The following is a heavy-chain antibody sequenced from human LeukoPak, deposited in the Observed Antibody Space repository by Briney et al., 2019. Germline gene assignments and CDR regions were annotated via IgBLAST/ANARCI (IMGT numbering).Heavy chain of an antibody. Sequence: GRSLRLSCAASGFTFSSYAMSWVRQAPGKGLEWVSAISGSGGSTYYADSVKGRFTISRDNSKNTLYLQMNSLRAEDTAVYYCAKSKKPVAGTGYFDYWGQGTLVTVSS. CDR3: AKSKKPVAGTGYFDY. J-gene: IGHJ4*02. CDR2: ISGSGGST. V-gene: IGHV3-23*01. CDR1: GFTFSSYA. D-gene: IGHD6-19*01.